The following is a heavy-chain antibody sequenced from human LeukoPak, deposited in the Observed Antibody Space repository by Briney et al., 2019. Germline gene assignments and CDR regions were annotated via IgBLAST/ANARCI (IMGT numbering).Heavy chain of an antibody. V-gene: IGHV1-69-2*01. J-gene: IGHJ5*02. Sequence: ASVKVSCKVSGYTFTDYYMHWVQQAPGKGLEWMALVDPEDGETIYAEKFQGRVTITADTSTDTAYMELSSLRSEDTAVYYCATTYDSSGYYYDWFDPWGQGTLVTVSS. CDR1: GYTFTDYY. D-gene: IGHD3-22*01. CDR3: ATTYDSSGYYYDWFDP. CDR2: VDPEDGET.